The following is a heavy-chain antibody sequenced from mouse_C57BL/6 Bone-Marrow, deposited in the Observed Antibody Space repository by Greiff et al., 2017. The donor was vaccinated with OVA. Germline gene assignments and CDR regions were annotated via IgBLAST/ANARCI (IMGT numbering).Heavy chain of an antibody. D-gene: IGHD1-1*01. CDR3: ARAYYYGSSGFAY. V-gene: IGHV1-81*01. CDR2: IYPRSGNT. Sequence: VQLQQSGAELARPGASVKLSCKASGYTFTSYGISWVKQRTGQGLEWIGEIYPRSGNTYYNEKFKGKATLTADKSSSTAYMELRSLTSEDSAVYVCARAYYYGSSGFAYWGQGTLVTVSA. CDR1: GYTFTSYG. J-gene: IGHJ3*01.